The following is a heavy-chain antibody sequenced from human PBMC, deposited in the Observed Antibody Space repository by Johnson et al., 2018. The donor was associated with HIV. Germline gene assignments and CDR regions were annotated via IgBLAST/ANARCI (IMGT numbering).Heavy chain of an antibody. D-gene: IGHD3-10*01. Sequence: EQLVESGGGVVQPGGSLRLSCAASGFTFDDYGMSWVRQAPGKGLEWVSGINWNGETTGYADSVTGRFTISRDSPKKFLYLQMNSLRAEDTALYYCARESKPFWYYYGSGSASDAFDIWGQGTMVIVSS. CDR1: GFTFDDYG. J-gene: IGHJ3*02. V-gene: IGHV3-20*04. CDR3: ARESKPFWYYYGSGSASDAFDI. CDR2: INWNGETT.